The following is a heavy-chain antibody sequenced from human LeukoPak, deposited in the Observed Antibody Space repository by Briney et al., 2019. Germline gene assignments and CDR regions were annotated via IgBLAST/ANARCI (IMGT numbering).Heavy chain of an antibody. CDR1: GFAFNKYW. V-gene: IGHV3-74*01. D-gene: IGHD3-22*01. CDR2: INGDGSTA. Sequence: GGSLRLSCAASGFAFNKYWMHWVRQAPGKGLVWVSRINGDGSTASYADSVKGGFTISRDNAKNTLYLQMSSLRAEDTAVYYCATGNYYDSRGYYTFGHWGQGTLITVSS. J-gene: IGHJ4*02. CDR3: ATGNYYDSRGYYTFGH.